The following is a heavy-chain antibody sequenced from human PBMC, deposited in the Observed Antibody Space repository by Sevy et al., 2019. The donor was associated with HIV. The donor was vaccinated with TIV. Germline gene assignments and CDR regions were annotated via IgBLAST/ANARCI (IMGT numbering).Heavy chain of an antibody. Sequence: ASVKVSCKVSGYTLTELSMHWVRQAPGKGLEWMGGFDPEDGETIYAQKFQGRVTMTEDTSTDTAYMELSSLRSEDTAVYYCATLPTHFLVSDYGYYFYYWGQGTLVTVSS. CDR3: ATLPTHFLVSDYGYYFYY. D-gene: IGHD4-17*01. CDR1: GYTLTELS. CDR2: FDPEDGET. V-gene: IGHV1-24*01. J-gene: IGHJ4*02.